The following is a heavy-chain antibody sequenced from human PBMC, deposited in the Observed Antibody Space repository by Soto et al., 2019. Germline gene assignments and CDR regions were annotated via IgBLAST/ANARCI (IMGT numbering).Heavy chain of an antibody. CDR1: GFSLSDHY. CDR2: SRNKANSYTT. CDR3: SRDVTASGTYAVDY. D-gene: IGHD3-10*01. V-gene: IGHV3-72*01. Sequence: EVQLVESGGGLVQPGGSLRLSCTASGFSLSDHYVDWVRQAPGKGLEWVGRSRNKANSYTTEYAASVRGRFTISRDDSRNSLYLQMDSLKTEDTAVYYCSRDVTASGTYAVDYWGQGPLVTVSS. J-gene: IGHJ4*02.